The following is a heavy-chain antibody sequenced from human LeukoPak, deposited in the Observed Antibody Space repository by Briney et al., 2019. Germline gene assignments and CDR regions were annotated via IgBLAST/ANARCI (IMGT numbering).Heavy chain of an antibody. CDR3: ARGVSSGYYYYFDY. V-gene: IGHV3-7*02. Sequence: GGSLRLSCVASGFTFSFYWMGWVRQAPGKGLEWVANIKQDGSEKYYVDSARGRFTISRDNAKNSLYLQMNSLRAEDTAVYYCARGVSSGYYYYFDYWGQGTLVTVSS. CDR2: IKQDGSEK. J-gene: IGHJ4*02. CDR1: GFTFSFYW. D-gene: IGHD3-22*01.